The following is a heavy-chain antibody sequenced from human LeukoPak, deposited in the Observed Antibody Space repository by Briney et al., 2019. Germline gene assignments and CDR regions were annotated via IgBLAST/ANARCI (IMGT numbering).Heavy chain of an antibody. D-gene: IGHD2-2*02. CDR3: ARVIRLYDAFDI. Sequence: GGSLRLSCAASGFTFSRFTMNWVRQAPGKGLEWVSSITSSSSYIYYADSVKGRFTISRDNAKNSLYLQMNSLRAEDTAVYYCARVIRLYDAFDIWGQGTMVTVSS. CDR2: ITSSSSYI. CDR1: GFTFSRFT. J-gene: IGHJ3*02. V-gene: IGHV3-21*01.